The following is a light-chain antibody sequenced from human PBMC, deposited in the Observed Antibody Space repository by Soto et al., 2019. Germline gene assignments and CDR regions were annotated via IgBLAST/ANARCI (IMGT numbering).Light chain of an antibody. J-gene: IGKJ4*01. CDR1: QSVSSY. CDR2: DAS. Sequence: EVVLTQSPATLSLSSGERATLSCRTSQSVSSYLAWYQQKPGQAPRLLIYDASNRATGIPARFSGSGSGTDFTLTISSLEPEDFAVYYCQQRSNWPSSTFGGGTKVDI. V-gene: IGKV3-11*01. CDR3: QQRSNWPSST.